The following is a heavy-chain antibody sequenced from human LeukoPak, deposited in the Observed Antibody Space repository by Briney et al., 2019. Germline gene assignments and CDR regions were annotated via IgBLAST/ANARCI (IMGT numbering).Heavy chain of an antibody. V-gene: IGHV3-7*01. Sequence: PGGSLRLSCAASGFPFSDLWKRWGRPAPGVRPEWVDNIKQDGRETYYVDSVKGRFTISRDNAKNSISLQMNNLRVEYTAVYYCATVQWLVFRGQGTLVTVSS. CDR1: GFPFSDLW. D-gene: IGHD6-19*01. CDR3: ATVQWLVF. CDR2: IKQDGRET. J-gene: IGHJ4*02.